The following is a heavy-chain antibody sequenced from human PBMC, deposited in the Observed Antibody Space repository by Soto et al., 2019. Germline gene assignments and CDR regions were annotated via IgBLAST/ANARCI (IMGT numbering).Heavy chain of an antibody. CDR1: GYTFTSYG. J-gene: IGHJ6*03. Sequence: QVQLVQSGADVKKPGTSVKVSCKASGYTFTSYGISWVRQAPGQGLEWLGWISAYNGNTNYAQKRQGRLTMTTDTSTSTADMELRSLRSADTAVYYCATAPPTTLRHYCYMDVCGKGTTVTVPS. CDR3: ATAPPTTLRHYCYMDV. CDR2: ISAYNGNT. D-gene: IGHD4-17*01. V-gene: IGHV1-18*01.